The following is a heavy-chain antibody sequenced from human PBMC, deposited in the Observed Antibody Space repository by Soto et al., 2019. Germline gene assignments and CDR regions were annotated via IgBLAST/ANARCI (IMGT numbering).Heavy chain of an antibody. CDR2: IYYSGST. CDR1: GGSISSSSYY. J-gene: IGHJ3*02. D-gene: IGHD5-18*01. Sequence: QLQLQESGPGLVKPSETLSLTCTVSGGSISSSSYYWGWIRQPPGKGLEWIGSIYYSGSTYYNPSLKSRVTISVDTSKNQFSLKLSYVTAADTAVYYCARQGIQLWPQGAFDIWGQGTMVTVSS. V-gene: IGHV4-39*01. CDR3: ARQGIQLWPQGAFDI.